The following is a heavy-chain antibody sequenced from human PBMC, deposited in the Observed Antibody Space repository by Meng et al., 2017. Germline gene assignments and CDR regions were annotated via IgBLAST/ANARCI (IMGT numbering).Heavy chain of an antibody. J-gene: IGHJ1*01. CDR1: GGSFSGYY. CDR3: ARGGYSSSGGSRYEYFQH. D-gene: IGHD6-13*01. Sequence: QGPLQQWGAGQLKPSETLSLTCAVYGGSFSGYYWSWIRQPPGKRLEWMGEINHSGSTNYNPSLKSRVTISVDTSKNQFSLKLSSVTAADTAVYYCARGGYSSSGGSRYEYFQHWGQGTLVTVSS. CDR2: INHSGST. V-gene: IGHV4-34*01.